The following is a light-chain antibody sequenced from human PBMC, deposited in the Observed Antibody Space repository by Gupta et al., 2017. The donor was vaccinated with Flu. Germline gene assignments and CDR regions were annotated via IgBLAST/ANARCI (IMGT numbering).Light chain of an antibody. V-gene: IGLV1-47*01. CDR2: RNN. Sequence: QRVTFSCSRSSSNIGSNHVYWYQQLPGTAPKVLIHRNNQRPSGVPDRFSGSKYGTTASLAVSRLRSEDEADYFCAAWDDSLSGVVFGGGTKLTVL. J-gene: IGLJ2*01. CDR1: SSNIGSNH. CDR3: AAWDDSLSGVV.